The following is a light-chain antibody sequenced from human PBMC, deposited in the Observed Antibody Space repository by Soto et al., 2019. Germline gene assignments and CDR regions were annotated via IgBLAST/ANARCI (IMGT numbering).Light chain of an antibody. J-gene: IGKJ1*01. V-gene: IGKV1-5*03. CDR1: QSISSW. CDR2: MAS. Sequence: DIQMTQSPSTLSASVGDRVTITCRASQSISSWLAWYQQKPGKTPKLLIYMASSLESGVPSRFRGGGSGTDFTLTISSLQPDDFATYYCQQYNSYSSAFGQGTKVEIK. CDR3: QQYNSYSSA.